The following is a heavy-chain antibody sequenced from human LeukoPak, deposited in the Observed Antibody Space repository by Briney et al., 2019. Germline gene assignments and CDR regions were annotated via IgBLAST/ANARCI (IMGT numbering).Heavy chain of an antibody. CDR2: IKQDGSVK. Sequence: GGSLRLSCAASGFTFSSYWMSWVRQAPGKGLEWVANIKQDGSVKYYVDSVKGRFTISRDNAKNSLYLQMNSLRAEDTAVYHCARVAGATAYYYFGYWGQGTLVTVSS. CDR3: ARVAGATAYYYFGY. CDR1: GFTFSSYW. V-gene: IGHV3-7*01. J-gene: IGHJ4*02. D-gene: IGHD5-12*01.